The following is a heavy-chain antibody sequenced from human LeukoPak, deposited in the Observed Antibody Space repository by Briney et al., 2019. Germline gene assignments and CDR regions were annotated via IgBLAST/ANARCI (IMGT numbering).Heavy chain of an antibody. V-gene: IGHV4-61*01. Sequence: SETLSLTCTVSGGSVSSGSYYWSWIRQPPGKGLEWIGYIYYSGGTNYNPSLKSRVTISVDTSKNQFSLKLSSVTAADTAMYYCARDKLVGYYYGMDVWGQGTTVTVSS. CDR1: GGSVSSGSYY. J-gene: IGHJ6*02. D-gene: IGHD2-2*01. CDR3: ARDKLVGYYYGMDV. CDR2: IYYSGGT.